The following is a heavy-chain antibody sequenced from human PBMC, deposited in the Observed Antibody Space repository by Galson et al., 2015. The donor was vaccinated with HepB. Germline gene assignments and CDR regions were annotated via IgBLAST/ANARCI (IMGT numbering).Heavy chain of an antibody. Sequence: SVKVSCKASGYIFTSYGFTRVRQAPGQGLEWMGWISAHMGTTDYAQRLQGRVTMTTDTFTNTAYMELRSLRSDDTAVYYCARNYSNYGMDVWGQGTTVTVSS. CDR2: ISAHMGTT. D-gene: IGHD2-2*01. V-gene: IGHV1-18*01. CDR3: ARNYSNYGMDV. CDR1: GYIFTSYG. J-gene: IGHJ6*02.